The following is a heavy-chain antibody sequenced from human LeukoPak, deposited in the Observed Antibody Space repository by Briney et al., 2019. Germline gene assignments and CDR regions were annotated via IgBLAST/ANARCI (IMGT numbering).Heavy chain of an antibody. Sequence: SETLSLTCTVSGYSIRSGYYWGWIRKPPGRGLEWIGEINHSGSTNYNPTLKSRVTRSVATYKNQFSLKLSSATAADTAVYYCARAGVAGSNSCDPWGQGTLVTVSS. CDR1: GYSIRSGYY. CDR2: INHSGST. D-gene: IGHD6-19*01. V-gene: IGHV4-38-2*02. CDR3: ARAGVAGSNSCDP. J-gene: IGHJ5*02.